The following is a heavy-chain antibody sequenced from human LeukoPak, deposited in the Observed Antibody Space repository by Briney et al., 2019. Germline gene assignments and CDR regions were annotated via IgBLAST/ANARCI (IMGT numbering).Heavy chain of an antibody. CDR1: GGSISSGGYY. J-gene: IGHJ3*02. Sequence: SQTLSLTCTVSGGSISSGGYYWSWIRQHPGKGLEWIGYIYYSGSTYYNPSLKSRVTISVDTSKNQFSLKLSSVTAADTAVYYCARQKTLNDAFDIWGQGTMVTVSS. V-gene: IGHV4-31*03. CDR2: IYYSGST. CDR3: ARQKTLNDAFDI.